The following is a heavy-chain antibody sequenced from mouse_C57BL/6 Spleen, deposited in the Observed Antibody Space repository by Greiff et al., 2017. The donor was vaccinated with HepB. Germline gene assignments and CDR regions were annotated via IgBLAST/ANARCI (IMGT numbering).Heavy chain of an antibody. CDR1: GYTFTSYD. Sequence: VQLQQSGPELVKPGASVKLSCKASGYTFTSYDINWVKQRPGQGLAWIGWIYPRDGSTKYNEKCKGKATLTVDTSSSTAYMELHSLTSEDSAVYFCASSYYSNPYWYFDVWGTGTTVTVSS. V-gene: IGHV1-85*01. CDR3: ASSYYSNPYWYFDV. J-gene: IGHJ1*03. D-gene: IGHD2-5*01. CDR2: IYPRDGST.